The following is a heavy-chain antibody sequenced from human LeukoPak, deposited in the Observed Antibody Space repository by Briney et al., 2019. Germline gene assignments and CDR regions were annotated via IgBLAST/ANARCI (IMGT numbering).Heavy chain of an antibody. D-gene: IGHD3-10*01. Sequence: SETLSLTCTVSGASLSSDYWNWIRQPPGKGLEWIGRVYSSGSTDYNPSLTSRLSISVDTSKIQFSLRLSSVTVADTPVYYCARTPLRGATFFTSYPNWFDTWGQGTLVTVSS. V-gene: IGHV4-59*08. CDR3: ARTPLRGATFFTSYPNWFDT. J-gene: IGHJ5*02. CDR2: VYSSGST. CDR1: GASLSSDY.